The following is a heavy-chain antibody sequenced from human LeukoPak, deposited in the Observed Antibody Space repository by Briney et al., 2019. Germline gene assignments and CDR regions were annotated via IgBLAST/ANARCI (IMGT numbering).Heavy chain of an antibody. CDR1: GYTFTGYY. D-gene: IGHD6-19*01. V-gene: IGHV1-2*02. J-gene: IGHJ3*01. CDR3: ARDRAVAGTNLDAFDF. CDR2: ISPNSGGT. Sequence: ASVKVSCKASGYTFTGYYMHWVRQAPGQGLEWMGWISPNSGGTKYAQKFQGRFTMTRDTSISTAYMELSRLRSDDTAVFYCARDRAVAGTNLDAFDFWGQGTVVTVSS.